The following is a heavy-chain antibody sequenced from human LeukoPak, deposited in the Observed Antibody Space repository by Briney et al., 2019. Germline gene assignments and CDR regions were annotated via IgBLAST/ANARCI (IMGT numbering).Heavy chain of an antibody. V-gene: IGHV3-11*06. CDR1: GFPFSDYY. J-gene: IGHJ6*02. CDR3: ARDFASSMDV. Sequence: GGSLRLSCAVSGFPFSDYYMSWVRQAPGKGLEWVSYIRSESTYTNYADSVKGRFTISRDNAKNSVYLQMNSLRVEDTAVYYCARDFASSMDVWGQGTTVTVSS. CDR2: IRSESTYT. D-gene: IGHD3-3*01.